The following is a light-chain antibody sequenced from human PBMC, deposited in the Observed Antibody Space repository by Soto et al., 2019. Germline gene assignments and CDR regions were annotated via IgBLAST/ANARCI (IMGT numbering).Light chain of an antibody. J-gene: IGLJ2*01. CDR1: STDVGSHDL. Sequence: QSVLALPASVSGSPGQSITISCTGISTDVGSHDLVSWYKHPPGKAPKLIIYEGSKRPSGVSNRFSGSKSGNTASLTISWLQAEDEADYYCCSYAGSSALLFGGGTKLTVL. CDR2: EGS. V-gene: IGLV2-23*01. CDR3: CSYAGSSALL.